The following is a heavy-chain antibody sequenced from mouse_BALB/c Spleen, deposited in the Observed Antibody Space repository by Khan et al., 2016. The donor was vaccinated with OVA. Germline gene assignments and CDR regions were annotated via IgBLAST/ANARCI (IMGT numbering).Heavy chain of an antibody. V-gene: IGHV5-6*01. D-gene: IGHD1-3*01. CDR2: ISTGGHYT. Sequence: EVALVASGGDLVKPGGSLKPSCAASGFTFSTYGMSWVRQTPDKRLEWVATISTGGHYTYYPDSVKGRFTISRDNDKNTLYLQMTSLKSEDTARFYCARLAYNNDREGFAYGGQGTRVTV. CDR1: GFTFSTYG. CDR3: ARLAYNNDREGFAY. J-gene: IGHJ3*01.